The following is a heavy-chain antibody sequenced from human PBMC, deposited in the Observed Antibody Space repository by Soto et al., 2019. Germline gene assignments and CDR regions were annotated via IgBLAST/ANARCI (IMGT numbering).Heavy chain of an antibody. Sequence: QLQLQESGPGLVKPSETLSLTCTVSGGSISGSTYYWGWIRQPPGMGLEYIGSTYYSGRTYYNPYLKSRVTVSVNTSNTQSSLNLNSVTAADPAVYYCARHGSGSQYPIDHWGQGTLVNVSS. V-gene: IGHV4-39*01. D-gene: IGHD3-10*01. J-gene: IGHJ4*02. CDR1: GGSISGSTYY. CDR3: ARHGSGSQYPIDH. CDR2: TYYSGRT.